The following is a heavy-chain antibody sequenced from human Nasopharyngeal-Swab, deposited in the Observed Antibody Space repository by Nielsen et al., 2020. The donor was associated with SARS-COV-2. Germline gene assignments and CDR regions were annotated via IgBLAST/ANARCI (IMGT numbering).Heavy chain of an antibody. Sequence: ASVKVSCKASGYTFLSSTINWVRQAPGQGLEWMGWVSAYNGDTDYEQKFQGRVTMTTDTSTETAYMELRGLTSDDTAVYYCARYDYYDNSGPDYWGQGTLVTVSS. V-gene: IGHV1-18*01. D-gene: IGHD3-22*01. J-gene: IGHJ4*02. CDR3: ARYDYYDNSGPDY. CDR2: VSAYNGDT. CDR1: GYTFLSST.